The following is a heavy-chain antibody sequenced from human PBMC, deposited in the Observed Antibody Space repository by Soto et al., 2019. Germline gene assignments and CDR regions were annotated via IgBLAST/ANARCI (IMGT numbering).Heavy chain of an antibody. D-gene: IGHD2-8*01. J-gene: IGHJ6*02. CDR2: IIPIFGTA. Sequence: QVQLVQSGAEVKKPGSSVTVSCKASGGTFSSYAISWVRQAPGQGLEWMGGIIPIFGTANYAQKFQGKVTITADESTSTAYMELSSLRSEDTAVYYCARRRMVYAITYYYGMDVWGQGTTVTVSS. CDR3: ARRRMVYAITYYYGMDV. CDR1: GGTFSSYA. V-gene: IGHV1-69*01.